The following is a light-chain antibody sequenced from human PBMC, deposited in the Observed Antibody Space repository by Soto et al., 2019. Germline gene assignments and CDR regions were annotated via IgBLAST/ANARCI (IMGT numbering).Light chain of an antibody. CDR2: GTP. CDR3: QQFHTSPWT. V-gene: IGKV3-20*01. CDR1: QSVTSNY. Sequence: EIVLTQSPGTLSLSPGERATLSCRASQSVTSNYLAWYQQKPGQAPRLLISGTPSRATGIPDRFSGSGSGTDFTLTISGLEPEDFAVYYCQQFHTSPWTFGQGTTVEIK. J-gene: IGKJ1*01.